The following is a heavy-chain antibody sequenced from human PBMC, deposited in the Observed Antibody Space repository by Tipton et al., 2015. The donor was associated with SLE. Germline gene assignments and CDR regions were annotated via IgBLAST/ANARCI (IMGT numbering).Heavy chain of an antibody. J-gene: IGHJ4*02. Sequence: SLRLSCAASGFTLSSYTMSWVRQAPGVGLEWVSLIYSSGSTHYADSVKGRFTISRDNAKSSLYLQMNGLRVEDTAVYYCARDSWIRESLRRGDYWGQGTLVTVSS. CDR1: GFTLSSYT. V-gene: IGHV3-23*03. CDR3: ARDSWIRESLRRGDY. D-gene: IGHD3-10*01. CDR2: IYSSGST.